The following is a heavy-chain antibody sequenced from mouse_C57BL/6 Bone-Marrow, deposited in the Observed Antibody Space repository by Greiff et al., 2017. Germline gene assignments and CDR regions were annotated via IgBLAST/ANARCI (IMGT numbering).Heavy chain of an antibody. CDR2: ISSGGSYT. CDR3: ARLGRFAY. CDR1: GFTFSSYG. V-gene: IGHV5-6*01. J-gene: IGHJ3*01. D-gene: IGHD4-1*01. Sequence: EVQVVESGGDLVKPGGSLKLSCAASGFTFSSYGMSWVRQTPDKRLEWVATISSGGSYTYYPDSVKGRFTISRDNAKNTLYLQMSSLKSEDTAMYYCARLGRFAYWGQGTLVTVSA.